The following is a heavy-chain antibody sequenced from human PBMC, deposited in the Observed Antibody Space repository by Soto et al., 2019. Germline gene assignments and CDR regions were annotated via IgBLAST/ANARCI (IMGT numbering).Heavy chain of an antibody. Sequence: QVQLVQSGAEVKKPGSSVTVSCKASGGTFGNSAISWVRQAPGQGLEWMGGIIPIFPTPDYAQKFQGRVTITAGESTRTASMEFPPLTSHDTAVYYSARDKYRHQFGANYYYGIVVWGQGTTVTVPS. CDR1: GGTFGNSA. V-gene: IGHV1-69*12. CDR3: ARDKYRHQFGANYYYGIVV. CDR2: IIPIFPTP. J-gene: IGHJ6*02. D-gene: IGHD3-16*01.